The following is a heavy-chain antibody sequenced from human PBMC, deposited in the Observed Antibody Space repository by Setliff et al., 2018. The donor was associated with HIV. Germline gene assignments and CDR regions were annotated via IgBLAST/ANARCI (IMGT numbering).Heavy chain of an antibody. V-gene: IGHV1-2*02. CDR1: GYTFTGHY. J-gene: IGHJ6*02. D-gene: IGHD3-10*01. Sequence: ASVKVSCKAPGYTFTGHYLHWVRQAPGQGLEWLGWVNPNSGDEIYAQNFQGRVTMTRDTSINAAYMELRGLRSDDTAVYYCARNFGLSPSGKYYYYYGMDIWGQGTTVTVSS. CDR3: ARNFGLSPSGKYYYYYGMDI. CDR2: VNPNSGDE.